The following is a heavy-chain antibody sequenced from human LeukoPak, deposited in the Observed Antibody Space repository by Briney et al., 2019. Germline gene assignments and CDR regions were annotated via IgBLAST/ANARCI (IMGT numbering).Heavy chain of an antibody. Sequence: KSSETLSLTCTVSGGSVSTSSYCWGWIRQPPGKGLEWIGSVCYSGSTYYSPSLKSRVTISVDTSKTQFSLKLSSVTAADTAVYYCARDGGGLTAMVTAFDYWGQGTLVTVSS. D-gene: IGHD5-18*01. V-gene: IGHV4-39*07. CDR2: VCYSGST. J-gene: IGHJ4*02. CDR1: GGSVSTSSYC. CDR3: ARDGGGLTAMVTAFDY.